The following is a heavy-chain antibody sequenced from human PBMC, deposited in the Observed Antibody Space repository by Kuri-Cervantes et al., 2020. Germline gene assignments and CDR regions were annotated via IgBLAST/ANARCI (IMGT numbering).Heavy chain of an antibody. Sequence: GGSLRLSCAASGFTFTSYGMHWVRQAPGKGLEWVAFIQYDGSNKYYADSVKGRFTISRDNSKNTLYLQMNSLRAEDTAVYYCARAVAGSGYYYYYMDVWGKGTTVTVSS. D-gene: IGHD6-19*01. CDR3: ARAVAGSGYYYYYMDV. V-gene: IGHV3-30*02. J-gene: IGHJ6*03. CDR1: GFTFTSYG. CDR2: IQYDGSNK.